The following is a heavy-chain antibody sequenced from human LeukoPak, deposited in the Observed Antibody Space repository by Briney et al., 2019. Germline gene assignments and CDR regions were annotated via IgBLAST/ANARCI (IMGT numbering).Heavy chain of an antibody. CDR2: VKWDGGSR. V-gene: IGHV3-20*01. J-gene: IGHJ6*02. CDR1: GFTFDDYG. D-gene: IGHD1-7*01. Sequence: GGSLRLSCAASGFTFDDYGMSWVRHAPGKGLEWGSGVKWDGGSRGYADSVKGRFTISRDNAKNSLYLQMNSLRAEDTALYHCARVQPPITGTTSHYYGMDVWGQGTTVPVSS. CDR3: ARVQPPITGTTSHYYGMDV.